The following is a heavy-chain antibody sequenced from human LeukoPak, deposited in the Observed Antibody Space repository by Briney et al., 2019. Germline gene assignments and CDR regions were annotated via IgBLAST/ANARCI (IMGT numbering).Heavy chain of an antibody. V-gene: IGHV3-23*01. Sequence: GGSLRLSCAASGFTFSSYAMSWVRQAPGKGLEWVSAISGSGGSTYYADSVKGRFTISRDNSKNTLYLQMNSLRAEDTAVYYCAKDQSFSYYDILTGYYNGMDVWGQGTTVTVSS. CDR2: ISGSGGST. CDR1: GFTFSSYA. D-gene: IGHD3-9*01. J-gene: IGHJ6*02. CDR3: AKDQSFSYYDILTGYYNGMDV.